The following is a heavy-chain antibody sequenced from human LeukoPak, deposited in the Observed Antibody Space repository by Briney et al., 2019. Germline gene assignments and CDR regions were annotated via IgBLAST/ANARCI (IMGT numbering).Heavy chain of an antibody. CDR1: GGSISSSSYY. Sequence: SETLSLTCTVSGGSISSSSYYWGWIRQPPGKGLEWIGSIYYSGSTYYNPSLKSRVTVSVDTSKNQFSLKLSSVTAADTAVFYCARRRGGRNSRYFDLWGRGTLVTVSS. V-gene: IGHV4-39*01. D-gene: IGHD4-23*01. CDR2: IYYSGST. J-gene: IGHJ2*01. CDR3: ARRRGGRNSRYFDL.